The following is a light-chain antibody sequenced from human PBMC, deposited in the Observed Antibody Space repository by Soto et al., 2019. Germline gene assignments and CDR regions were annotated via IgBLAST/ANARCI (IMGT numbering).Light chain of an antibody. J-gene: IGLJ2*01. Sequence: QSVLTQPASVSGSPGQSITISCTGTSSDVGSYDLVSWYQHHPGKAPKVMIYEVSKRPSGVPDRFSGSKSGNTASLTVSGLQAEDEADYYCSSYAGSNNLVFGGGTKVTVL. V-gene: IGLV2-8*01. CDR2: EVS. CDR1: SSDVGSYDL. CDR3: SSYAGSNNLV.